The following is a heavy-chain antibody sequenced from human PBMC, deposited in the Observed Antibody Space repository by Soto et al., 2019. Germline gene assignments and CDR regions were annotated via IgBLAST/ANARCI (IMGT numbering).Heavy chain of an antibody. J-gene: IGHJ4*02. D-gene: IGHD3-10*01. Sequence: GGSLRLSCAGSGFSVSRSYMNWVRQAPGKGLEWLSIIYSGGSTKYADSVKDRFTISRDTSKNTVYLHMDRLRAEDTAVYYCARDSPGYGTGSPLESWGQGTLVTVSS. CDR3: ARDSPGYGTGSPLES. V-gene: IGHV3-53*01. CDR2: IYSGGST. CDR1: GFSVSRSY.